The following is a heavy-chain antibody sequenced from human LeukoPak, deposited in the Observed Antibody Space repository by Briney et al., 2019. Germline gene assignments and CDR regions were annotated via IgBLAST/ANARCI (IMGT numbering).Heavy chain of an antibody. J-gene: IGHJ4*02. CDR1: GGSFSGYY. CDR2: INHSGST. V-gene: IGHV4-34*01. D-gene: IGHD2-2*02. CDR3: ARGLGPDCSSTSCYTPFDY. Sequence: PSETPSLTCAVYGGSFSGYYWSWIRQPPGKGLEWIGEINHSGSTNYNPSLKSRVTISVDTSKNQFSLKLSSVTAADTAVYYCARGLGPDCSSTSCYTPFDYWGQGTLVTVSS.